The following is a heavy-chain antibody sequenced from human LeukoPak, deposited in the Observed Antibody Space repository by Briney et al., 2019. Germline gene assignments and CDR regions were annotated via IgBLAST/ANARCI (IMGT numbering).Heavy chain of an antibody. CDR3: ARWGAGDY. Sequence: SETLSLTXTVSGGSISSGSYYWSWIRQPAGKGLEWIGRIYTGGSTNYNPSLKSRVTISVDTSKNQFSLKLSSVTAADTAVYYCARWGAGDYWGQGTLVTVSS. D-gene: IGHD3-16*01. J-gene: IGHJ4*02. CDR2: IYTGGST. V-gene: IGHV4-61*02. CDR1: GGSISSGSYY.